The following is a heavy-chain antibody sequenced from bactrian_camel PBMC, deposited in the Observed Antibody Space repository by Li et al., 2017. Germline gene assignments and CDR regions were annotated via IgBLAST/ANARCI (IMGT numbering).Heavy chain of an antibody. Sequence: VQLVESGGGSVQPGGSLRLSCTASGFTFDDSEMGWFRQAPGIECELDSTINRGGGITYYGDSVKGRFTISRDNAKNTVYAQMNSLKPEDTAVYYCATAWFPGSSQEITFRYWGQGTQVTVS. CDR2: INRGGGIT. J-gene: IGHJ6*01. D-gene: IGHD6*01. CDR1: GFTFDDSE. V-gene: IGHV3S36*01. CDR3: ATAWFPGSSQEITFRY.